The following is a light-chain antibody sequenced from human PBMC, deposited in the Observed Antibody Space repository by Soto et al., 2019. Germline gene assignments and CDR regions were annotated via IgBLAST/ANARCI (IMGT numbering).Light chain of an antibody. CDR3: QQYGSSPLIT. V-gene: IGKV3-15*01. J-gene: IGKJ5*01. CDR2: GAS. Sequence: EIVMTQSPATLSVSAWERATLSFMASQTVSSNLAWYQQKPGQSPRLLIYGASTRATGIPARFSGSGSGTDFTLTISRLEPEDFAAYHCQQYGSSPLITFGQGTRLEN. CDR1: QTVSSN.